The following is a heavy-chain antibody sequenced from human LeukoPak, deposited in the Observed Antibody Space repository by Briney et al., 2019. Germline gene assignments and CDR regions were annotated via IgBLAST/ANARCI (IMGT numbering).Heavy chain of an antibody. CDR2: ISSSSSYI. CDR1: GFTFSSYS. J-gene: IGHJ4*02. Sequence: GGPLRLSCAASGFTFSSYSMNWVRQAPGKGLEWVSSISSSSSYIYYADSGKGRLTISRDNAKNSLYLQMNSLRAEDTAVYYCARDVTYYDFWSGYYQIDYWGQGTLVTVSS. V-gene: IGHV3-21*01. D-gene: IGHD3-3*01. CDR3: ARDVTYYDFWSGYYQIDY.